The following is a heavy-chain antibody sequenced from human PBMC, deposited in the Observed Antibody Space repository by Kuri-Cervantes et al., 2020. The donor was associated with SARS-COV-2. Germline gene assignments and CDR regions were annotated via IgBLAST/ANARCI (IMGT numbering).Heavy chain of an antibody. Sequence: GESLSLSCAASGFTFSNYWMSWVRQAPGKGLEWVANIKQDGSKIYYVDSVKGRSTISRDNAKNSLYLQMNSLRAEDTAVYYCSRDMVVPYYFDYWGQGTLVTVSS. V-gene: IGHV3-7*01. CDR1: GFTFSNYW. CDR2: IKQDGSKI. D-gene: IGHD2-2*01. CDR3: SRDMVVPYYFDY. J-gene: IGHJ4*02.